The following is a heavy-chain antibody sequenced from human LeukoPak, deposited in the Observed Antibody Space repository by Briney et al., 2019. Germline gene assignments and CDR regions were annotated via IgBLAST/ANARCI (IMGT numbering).Heavy chain of an antibody. V-gene: IGHV1-18*01. J-gene: IGHJ3*02. CDR2: ICAYNANT. Sequence: ASVKVSCKHSVYTFTNLGINWVRQAPRQGREGMGWICAYNANTHYAQTPQGRDTITPDTSTSTAYMELRSLRTDDTAVYYCASDYASGSYYTRAPLDAFDIWGQGTMVTVSS. D-gene: IGHD3-10*01. CDR1: VYTFTNLG. CDR3: ASDYASGSYYTRAPLDAFDI.